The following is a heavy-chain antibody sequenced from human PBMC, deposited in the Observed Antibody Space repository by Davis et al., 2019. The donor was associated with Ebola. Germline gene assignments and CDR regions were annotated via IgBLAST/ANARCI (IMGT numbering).Heavy chain of an antibody. Sequence: MPGGSLRLSCAVYGGSFSGYYWSWIRQPPGKGLEWIGYIYYSGSTYYNPSLKSRVTVSVDTSKNQFSLKLRSVTAADTAVYYCARHGGGSGYDYWGQGTLVTVSS. V-gene: IGHV4-34*01. CDR3: ARHGGGSGYDY. J-gene: IGHJ4*02. D-gene: IGHD5-12*01. CDR2: IYYSGST. CDR1: GGSFSGYY.